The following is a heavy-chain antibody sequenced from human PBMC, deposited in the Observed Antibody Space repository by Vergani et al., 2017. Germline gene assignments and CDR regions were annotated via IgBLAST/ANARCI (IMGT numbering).Heavy chain of an antibody. CDR3: AKGGFGGATRAGYYFDY. CDR2: IWYDGSNK. D-gene: IGHD1-26*01. CDR1: GFTFSSYG. J-gene: IGHJ4*02. Sequence: VQLVESGGGLVQPGRSLRLSCAASGFTFSSYGMHWVRQAPGKGLEWVAVIWYDGSNKYYADSVKGRFTISRDNSKNTLYLQMNSLRAEDTAVYYCAKGGFGGATRAGYYFDYWGQGTLVTVSS. V-gene: IGHV3-33*06.